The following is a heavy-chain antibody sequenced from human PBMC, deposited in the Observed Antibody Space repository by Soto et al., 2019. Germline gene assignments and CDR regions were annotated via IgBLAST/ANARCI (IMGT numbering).Heavy chain of an antibody. D-gene: IGHD5-12*01. Sequence: PGGSLRLSCAASGFNLSHPWMTWVRQAAGKGLEWVGHIKSKTDGGTADYAAPVKGRITISRDDSKNTIYLQMNSLRSDDTAVYYCARDLRHSRLPGLDVWGQGTTVTVSS. CDR3: ARDLRHSRLPGLDV. CDR1: GFNLSHPW. J-gene: IGHJ6*02. V-gene: IGHV3-15*01. CDR2: IKSKTDGGTA.